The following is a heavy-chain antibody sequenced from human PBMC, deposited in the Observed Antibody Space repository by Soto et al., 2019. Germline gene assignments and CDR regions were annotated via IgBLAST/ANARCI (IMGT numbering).Heavy chain of an antibody. CDR1: RRRCSAYT. D-gene: IGHD3-16*01. J-gene: IGHJ1*01. CDR3: ATPYYFNH. CDR2: ISDDSSYI. V-gene: IGHV3-21*06. Sequence: PGGSLRRSWAAARRRCSAYTMNWVRQAPGKGLEWLSSISDDSSYIDYADSLRGRFTFSRDNARNSLYLQIDSLGVEDTAVYYCATPYYFNHWGPGTLVTAPQ.